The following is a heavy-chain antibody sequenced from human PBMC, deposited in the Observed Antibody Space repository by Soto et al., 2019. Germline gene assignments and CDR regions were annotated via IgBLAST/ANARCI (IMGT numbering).Heavy chain of an antibody. CDR2: ISWNSGSI. CDR3: AKTKGIAAAGTSDY. J-gene: IGHJ4*02. CDR1: GFTFGDYA. D-gene: IGHD6-13*01. V-gene: IGHV3-9*01. Sequence: GGSLRLSCAASGFTFGDYAMQWVRQAPGKGLEWVSAISWNSGSIDYADSVKGRFTISRDNAKNSLYLQMNSLRAEDTALYYCAKTKGIAAAGTSDYWGQGTLVTVSS.